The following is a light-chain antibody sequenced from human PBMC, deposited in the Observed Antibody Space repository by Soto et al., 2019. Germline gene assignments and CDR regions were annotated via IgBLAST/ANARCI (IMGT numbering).Light chain of an antibody. V-gene: IGKV3-20*01. CDR2: GAS. CDR3: QQYGSSVT. Sequence: VWTQYPGTLSLSPGERATLSCRASQSVSSSYLAWYQQKPGQAPRLLIYGASSRATGIPDRFSGSGSGTDFTLTISRLEPEDFAVYYCQQYGSSVTFGQGTRLEIK. CDR1: QSVSSSY. J-gene: IGKJ5*01.